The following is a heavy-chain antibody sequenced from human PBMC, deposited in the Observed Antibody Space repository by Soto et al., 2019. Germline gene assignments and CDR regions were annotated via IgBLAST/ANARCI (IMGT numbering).Heavy chain of an antibody. CDR3: ARELLAPTRGLFDP. CDR2: VFFSGTT. CDR1: GYSRKRSGDY. J-gene: IGHJ5*02. V-gene: IGHV4-31*03. D-gene: IGHD2-8*02. Sequence: QVRLQESGPGLVKPSQTLSLACSVTGYSRKRSGDYWSWIRQRPGQDLEWLGYVFFSGTTYYNPSFKSRVGMSVDTSRNQFFLNLTAVTAADTGVDYCARELLAPTRGLFDPWGQGTLVRVSS.